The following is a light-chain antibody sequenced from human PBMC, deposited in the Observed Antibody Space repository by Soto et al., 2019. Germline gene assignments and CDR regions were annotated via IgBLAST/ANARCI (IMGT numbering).Light chain of an antibody. CDR3: MQALQTPPT. CDR1: QSLLHSNGYNY. V-gene: IGKV2-28*01. CDR2: LGS. Sequence: DIVMTQSPLSLPVTPGEPASISCRSSQSLLHSNGYNYLDWYLQKPGQSPQLLIYLGSNRASGVPDRFSGSVSGTDFTLRISRVEAEDVGVYYCMQALQTPPTFGQGTKVDIK. J-gene: IGKJ1*01.